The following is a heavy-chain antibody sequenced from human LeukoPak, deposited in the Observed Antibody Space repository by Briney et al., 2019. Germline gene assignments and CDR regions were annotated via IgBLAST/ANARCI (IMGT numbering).Heavy chain of an antibody. J-gene: IGHJ3*01. CDR1: SGAISPYH. Sequence: HSETLSLTCTVSSGAISPYHWSWIRQPPGKGLEGIGYIYHSGTTDYNPSLNSRVTISVDTSRNQFSLSLASVTAADTALYYCARTSGIVGAIGPFDVWGQGTTVTVSS. D-gene: IGHD1-26*01. CDR2: IYHSGTT. V-gene: IGHV4-59*01. CDR3: ARTSGIVGAIGPFDV.